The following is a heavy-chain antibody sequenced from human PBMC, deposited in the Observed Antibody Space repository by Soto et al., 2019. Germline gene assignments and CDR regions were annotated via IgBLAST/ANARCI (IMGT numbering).Heavy chain of an antibody. Sequence: QVHLVESGGGVVQPGRSLRLSCAASGFTFSSYGMHWVRQAPGKGLEWVAVIWYDGSNKYYADSVKGRFTISRDNSKNTLYLQMNSLRAEDTAVYYCAYRSPALDYWGQGTLVTVSS. J-gene: IGHJ4*02. CDR1: GFTFSSYG. D-gene: IGHD4-4*01. CDR2: IWYDGSNK. CDR3: AYRSPALDY. V-gene: IGHV3-33*01.